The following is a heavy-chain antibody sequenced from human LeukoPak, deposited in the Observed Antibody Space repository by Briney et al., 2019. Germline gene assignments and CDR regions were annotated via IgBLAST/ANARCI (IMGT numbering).Heavy chain of an antibody. Sequence: PSETLSLTCAVYGGSFSGYYWSWIRQPPGKGLEWIGEINHSGSTNYNPSLKSRVTISVDTSKNQFSLKLSSVTAADTAVYYCASTDSSGYRHFDYWGQGTLVTVSS. J-gene: IGHJ4*02. CDR3: ASTDSSGYRHFDY. V-gene: IGHV4-34*01. CDR2: INHSGST. CDR1: GGSFSGYY. D-gene: IGHD3-22*01.